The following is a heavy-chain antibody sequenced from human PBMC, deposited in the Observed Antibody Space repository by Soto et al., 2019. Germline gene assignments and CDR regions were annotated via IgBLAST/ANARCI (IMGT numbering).Heavy chain of an antibody. CDR1: GGSFSGYY. CDR2: INHSGST. J-gene: IGHJ3*02. D-gene: IGHD5-12*01. V-gene: IGHV4-34*01. Sequence: SETLSLTCAVYGGSFSGYYWSWIRQPPGKGLEWIGEINHSGSTNYNPSLKSRVTISVDTSKNQFSLKLSSVTAADTAVYYCANSSGDIVATGDAFDIWGQGTMVTVSS. CDR3: ANSSGDIVATGDAFDI.